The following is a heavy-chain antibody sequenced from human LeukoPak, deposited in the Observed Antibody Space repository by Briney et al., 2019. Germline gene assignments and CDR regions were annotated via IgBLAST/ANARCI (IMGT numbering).Heavy chain of an antibody. CDR3: AKENYVAAAPFDY. Sequence: GGSLRLSCAASGFTFSSYGMHWVRQAPGKGLEWAAVISYDGSNKYYADSVKGRFTISRDNSKNTLYLQMNSLRAEDTAVYYCAKENYVAAAPFDYWGQGTLVTVSP. D-gene: IGHD6-13*01. CDR2: ISYDGSNK. V-gene: IGHV3-30*18. J-gene: IGHJ4*02. CDR1: GFTFSSYG.